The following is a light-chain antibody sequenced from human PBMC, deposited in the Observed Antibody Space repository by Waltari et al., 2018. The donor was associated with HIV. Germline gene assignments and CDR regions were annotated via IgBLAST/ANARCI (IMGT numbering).Light chain of an antibody. CDR3: QSADSSGTYCV. CDR2: KDT. J-gene: IGLJ3*02. Sequence: SYELTQSPSVSVSPGQTARITCSGDALPKQYAYWYQKKPGQAPVMVICKDTERPSGIPERFSGSSSGTKVTLTIRGVQAEDEADYYCQSADSSGTYCVFGGGTKVTVL. CDR1: ALPKQY. V-gene: IGLV3-25*03.